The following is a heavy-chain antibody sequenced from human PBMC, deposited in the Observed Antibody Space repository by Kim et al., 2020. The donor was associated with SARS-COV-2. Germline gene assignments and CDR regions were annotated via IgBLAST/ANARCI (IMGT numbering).Heavy chain of an antibody. J-gene: IGHJ6*02. CDR2: ISSSSSTI. CDR1: GFTFSSYS. CDR3: ARVLGAYYDILTGYSALCYYGMDV. Sequence: GGSLRLSCAASGFTFSSYSMNWVRQAPGKGLEWVSYISSSSSTIYYADSVKGRFTISRDNAKNSLYLLMNSLRAEDTAVYYCARVLGAYYDILTGYSALCYYGMDVWGQGTTVTVSS. V-gene: IGHV3-48*01. D-gene: IGHD3-9*01.